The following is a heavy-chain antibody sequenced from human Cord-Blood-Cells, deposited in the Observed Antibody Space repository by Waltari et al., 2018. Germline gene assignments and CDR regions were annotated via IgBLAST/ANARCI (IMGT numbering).Heavy chain of an antibody. Sequence: QVQLQESGPGLVKPSGTLSLTCAVSGGPLSSSNRWRWVRQPPGKGPEWIGEIYHSGSTNYNPSLKSRVTISVDKSKNQFSLKLSSVTAADTAVYYCARDVAAAGTIAFDIWGQGTMVTVSS. J-gene: IGHJ3*02. D-gene: IGHD6-13*01. V-gene: IGHV4-4*02. CDR1: GGPLSSSNR. CDR2: IYHSGST. CDR3: ARDVAAAGTIAFDI.